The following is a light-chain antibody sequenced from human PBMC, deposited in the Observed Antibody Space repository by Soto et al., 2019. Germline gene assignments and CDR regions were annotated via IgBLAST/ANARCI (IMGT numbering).Light chain of an antibody. V-gene: IGKV3-15*01. CDR1: QNVRSA. CDR3: HQHSIWPPLT. J-gene: IGKJ4*01. CDR2: GAS. Sequence: EIGMTQSPATLSAAPGETVTLSCRASQNVRSAVAWYQHKPGQAPRLLIVGASISSNGVPPTFSGSGSGTEFTLTISSLQSEDFAVYYCHQHSIWPPLTFGGGTTVEIK.